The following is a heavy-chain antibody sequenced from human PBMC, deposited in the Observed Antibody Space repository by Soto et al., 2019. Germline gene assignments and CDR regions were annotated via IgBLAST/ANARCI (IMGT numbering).Heavy chain of an antibody. V-gene: IGHV4-31*03. D-gene: IGHD3-10*01. CDR2: IYYSGST. CDR3: ARVAFTMVRGREYYYYGMDV. J-gene: IGHJ6*02. CDR1: GGSISSGGYY. Sequence: NPSETLSLTCTVSGGSISSGGYYLSWIRQHPGKGLEWSGYIYYSGSTYYNPSLKSRVTISVDTSKNQFSLKLSSVTAADTAVYYCARVAFTMVRGREYYYYGMDVWGQGTTVTVSS.